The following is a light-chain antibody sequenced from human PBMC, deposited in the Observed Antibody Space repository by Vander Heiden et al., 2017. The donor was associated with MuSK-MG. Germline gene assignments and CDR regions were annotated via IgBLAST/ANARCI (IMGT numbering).Light chain of an antibody. CDR1: QSMSTW. CDR2: KAS. V-gene: IGKV1-5*03. Sequence: EIQLTQSPSTLSASVGDRVTITCRASQSMSTWLAWYQQKPGKAPKLLIYKASSLQSGVPSRFSGSGSGTEYTLTISGLQPDDFATYYCQQHDSDSLTFGQGTMVEFK. J-gene: IGKJ1*01. CDR3: QQHDSDSLT.